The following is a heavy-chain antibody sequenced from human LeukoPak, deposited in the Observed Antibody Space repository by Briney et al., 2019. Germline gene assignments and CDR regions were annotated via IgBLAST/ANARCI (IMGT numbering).Heavy chain of an antibody. CDR3: ARAISNDDNSGYYY. CDR1: GGSISSYY. Sequence: SETLSLTCTVSGGSISSYYWSWIRQPAGKGLEWVGRIYASGSTKYNPSLKSRVTMSVDTSKNQFSLKLSSVTAADTAVYYCARAISNDDNSGYYYWGQGTLVTVSS. CDR2: IYASGST. J-gene: IGHJ4*02. V-gene: IGHV4-4*07. D-gene: IGHD3-22*01.